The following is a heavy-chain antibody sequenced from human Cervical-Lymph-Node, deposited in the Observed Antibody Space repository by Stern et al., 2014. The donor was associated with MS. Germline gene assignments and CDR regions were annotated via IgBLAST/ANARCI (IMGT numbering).Heavy chain of an antibody. CDR2: XYYSGST. CDR1: GGSISSYY. Sequence: MQLVESGPGLVKPSETLSLTCTVSGGSISSYYWSWIRQPPGKGLEWIGXXYYSGSTNYNPSLKSRVPISVDTSKNQFSLKLSSVTAADTAVYYCARVQTYCGGDCYSRNWYFDLWGRGTLVTVSS. CDR3: ARVQTYCGGDCYSRNWYFDL. V-gene: IGHV4-59*01. J-gene: IGHJ2*01. D-gene: IGHD2-21*02.